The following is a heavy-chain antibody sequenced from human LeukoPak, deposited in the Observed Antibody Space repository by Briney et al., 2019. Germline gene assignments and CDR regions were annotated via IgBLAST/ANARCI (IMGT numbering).Heavy chain of an antibody. V-gene: IGHV4-61*02. J-gene: IGHJ5*02. CDR3: ARESNYYFNWFDP. CDR1: GVSISSGSYY. Sequence: SQTLSLTCTVSGVSISSGSYYWSWIRQPAGKELEWIRRIYTSESTNYNPSLKSRFTISVDTSKKQFSLKLSSVTAADTAVYYCARESNYYFNWFDPWGQGTPVTVPS. CDR2: IYTSEST. D-gene: IGHD2/OR15-2a*01.